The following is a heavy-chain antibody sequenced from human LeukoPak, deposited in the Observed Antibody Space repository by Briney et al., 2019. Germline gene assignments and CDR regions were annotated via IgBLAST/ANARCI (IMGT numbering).Heavy chain of an antibody. CDR2: IYYSGST. Sequence: SETLSLTCTVSGGSISRSSYYWSWIRQPPGKGLEWIGYIYYSGSTNYNPSLKSRVTISVDTSKNQFSLKLISVTAADTAVYYCARVRRDYGVYFDYWGQGTLVTVSS. D-gene: IGHD4-17*01. CDR1: GGSISRSSYY. V-gene: IGHV4-61*01. J-gene: IGHJ4*02. CDR3: ARVRRDYGVYFDY.